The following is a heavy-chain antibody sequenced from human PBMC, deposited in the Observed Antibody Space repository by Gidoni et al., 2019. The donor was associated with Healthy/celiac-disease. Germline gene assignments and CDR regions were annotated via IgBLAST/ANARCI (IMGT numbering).Heavy chain of an antibody. CDR2: INHSGST. CDR3: ARGPATILWVTPYFDY. D-gene: IGHD3-10*01. CDR1: GGSFSGYY. Sequence: QVQLQQWGAGLLKPSETLSPTCAVYGGSFSGYYWSWIRQPPGKGLEWIGEINHSGSTNYNPSLKSRVTISVDTSKNQFSLKLSSVTAADTAVYYCARGPATILWVTPYFDYWGQGTLVTVSS. V-gene: IGHV4-34*01. J-gene: IGHJ4*02.